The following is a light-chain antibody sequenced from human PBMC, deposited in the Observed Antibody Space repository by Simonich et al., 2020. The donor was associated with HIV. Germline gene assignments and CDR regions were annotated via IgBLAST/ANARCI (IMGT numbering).Light chain of an antibody. CDR3: QQYNTYPRT. CDR1: QSISTW. J-gene: IGKJ1*01. CDR2: EAS. Sequence: DIQMTQSPSTLSASVGDRVTITCRASQSISTWLAWYQQKPGKAPKLLIYEASTLEIGVPSRFSGSGSGTEFTLTISGLQPDDFATYYCQQYNTYPRTFGQGTKVEI. V-gene: IGKV1-5*03.